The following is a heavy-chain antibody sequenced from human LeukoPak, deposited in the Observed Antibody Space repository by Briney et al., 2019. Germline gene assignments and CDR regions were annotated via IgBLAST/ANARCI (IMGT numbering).Heavy chain of an antibody. CDR1: GFTFSDFY. D-gene: IGHD6-13*01. V-gene: IGHV3-11*01. J-gene: IGHJ3*02. Sequence: GGSLRLSCAASGFTFSDFYMSWIRQAPGKGLEWVSYISTGGSTIYYADSVKGRFTISRDNAKNSLYLQMNSLRAEDTAVYYCAKDIIAAAPHSGAFDIWGQGTMVTVSS. CDR3: AKDIIAAAPHSGAFDI. CDR2: ISTGGSTI.